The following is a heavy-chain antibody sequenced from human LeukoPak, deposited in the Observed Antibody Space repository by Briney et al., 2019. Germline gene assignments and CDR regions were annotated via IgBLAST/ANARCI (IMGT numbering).Heavy chain of an antibody. CDR2: IYYSGST. J-gene: IGHJ6*02. V-gene: IGHV4-59*01. D-gene: IGHD3-10*01. Sequence: SETLSLTCTVFGGSISSYYWSWIRQPPGKGLEWIGYIYYSGSTNYNPSLKSRVTISVDTSKNQFSLKLSSVTAADTAVYYCARDRYYYGSGSYSLPVGYYGMDVWGQGTTVTVSS. CDR3: ARDRYYYGSGSYSLPVGYYGMDV. CDR1: GGSISSYY.